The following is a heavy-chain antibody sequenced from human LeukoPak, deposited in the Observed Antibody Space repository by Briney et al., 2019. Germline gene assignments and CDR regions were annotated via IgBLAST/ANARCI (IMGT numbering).Heavy chain of an antibody. Sequence: SETLSLTCTVSGASISTYYWSWIRQPAGKGLEWIGHIHTSGSTNYKPSLKSRVTMSVDTSKNQFSLKLNSVTAADTAVYYCARDHIAGPQKTSPGAFDIWGQGTMVTVSS. J-gene: IGHJ3*02. CDR2: IHTSGST. CDR3: ARDHIAGPQKTSPGAFDI. CDR1: GASISTYY. D-gene: IGHD2-21*01. V-gene: IGHV4-4*07.